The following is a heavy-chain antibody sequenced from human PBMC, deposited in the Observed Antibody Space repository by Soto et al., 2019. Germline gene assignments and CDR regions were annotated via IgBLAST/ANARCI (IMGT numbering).Heavy chain of an antibody. CDR2: IIPIFGTA. D-gene: IGHD6-6*01. J-gene: IGHJ6*02. CDR3: ARPEGYSSSSGYYYYGMDV. V-gene: IGHV1-69*06. CDR1: GGTFSSYA. Sequence: QVQLVQSGAEVKKPGSSVKVSCKASGGTFSSYAISWVRQAPGQGLEWMGGIIPIFGTANYAQKFQGRVTMTADKSTSTAYMELSSLRSEDTAVYYCARPEGYSSSSGYYYYGMDVWGQGTTVTVSS.